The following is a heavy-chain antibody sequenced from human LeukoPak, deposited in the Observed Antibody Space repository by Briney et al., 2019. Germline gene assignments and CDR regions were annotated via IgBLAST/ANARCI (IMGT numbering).Heavy chain of an antibody. D-gene: IGHD6-13*01. J-gene: IGHJ4*02. Sequence: GGSLRLSCAASGFTFDDYAMHWVRQAPGKGLERVSGISWNSGSIGYADSVRGRFTISRDNAKNSLYLQMNSLRAEDTALYYCAKDTRPYSSSWQVYWGQGTLVTVSS. CDR1: GFTFDDYA. CDR2: ISWNSGSI. V-gene: IGHV3-9*01. CDR3: AKDTRPYSSSWQVY.